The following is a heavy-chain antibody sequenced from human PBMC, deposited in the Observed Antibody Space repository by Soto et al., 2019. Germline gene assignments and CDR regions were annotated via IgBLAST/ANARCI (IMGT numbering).Heavy chain of an antibody. J-gene: IGHJ6*02. V-gene: IGHV3-30-3*01. CDR3: ARVVHYGDCRYYCCGVAV. D-gene: IGHD4-17*01. Sequence: QVQLVESGGGVVQPGRSLRLSCAASGFTFSSYAMHWVRQAPGKGLEWVAVISYDGSNKYYADSVKGRFTISRDNSKKTLYLQMNSLRAEDTVVYYGARVVHYGDCRYYCCGVAVWGQGTTVTVSS. CDR2: ISYDGSNK. CDR1: GFTFSSYA.